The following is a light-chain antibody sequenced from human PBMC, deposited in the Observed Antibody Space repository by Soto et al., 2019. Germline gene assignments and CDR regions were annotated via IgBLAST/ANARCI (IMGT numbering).Light chain of an antibody. CDR2: GAS. CDR3: QQGHNWPLT. V-gene: IGKV3-15*01. J-gene: IGKJ2*01. Sequence: EIVMTQSPATLSVSPGESATLSCRASQSISSELAWYQQKPGQPPRLLIYGASTRATGVPARFTGSGSGSDLTLTTSGLQSEDFAVYYCQQGHNWPLTFGQGTRLEI. CDR1: QSISSE.